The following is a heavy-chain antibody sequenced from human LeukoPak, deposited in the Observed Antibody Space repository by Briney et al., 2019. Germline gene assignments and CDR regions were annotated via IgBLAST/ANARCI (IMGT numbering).Heavy chain of an antibody. D-gene: IGHD3-10*01. CDR3: ARDYTYYYGSGSYNLKGRYFDY. J-gene: IGHJ4*02. CDR2: INPILGTA. Sequence: SVKVSFKASVGTFSSYAISWVRQAPRPGLEWVGGINPILGTANYAQKSQGRGTIITDDSTSTAYMELSSLRSEDTAVYYCARDYTYYYGSGSYNLKGRYFDYWGQGTLVTVSS. CDR1: VGTFSSYA. V-gene: IGHV1-69*05.